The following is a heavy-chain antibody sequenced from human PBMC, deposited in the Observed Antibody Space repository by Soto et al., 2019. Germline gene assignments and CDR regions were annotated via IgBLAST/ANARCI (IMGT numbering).Heavy chain of an antibody. Sequence: QVQLVQSGAEVKKSGASVKVSCKASRYTFISYDINWVRQATGQGPEWMGWMNPNSGNTGYAQKFQGRITMTRNTSMNTAYMELSSLRSEYTAVYYCARGQEVWWNAGPLGLHGLDVWGHGTTVTVAS. CDR1: RYTFISYD. D-gene: IGHD3-16*01. CDR2: MNPNSGNT. V-gene: IGHV1-8*01. CDR3: ARGQEVWWNAGPLGLHGLDV. J-gene: IGHJ6*02.